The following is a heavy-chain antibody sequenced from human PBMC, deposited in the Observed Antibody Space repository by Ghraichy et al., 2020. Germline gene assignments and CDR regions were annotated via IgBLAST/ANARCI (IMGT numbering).Heavy chain of an antibody. D-gene: IGHD3-22*01. Sequence: DICQRRNTNYTPSLKSRVTISVDTSKNQFSLKLTSVTAADTAVYYCARGTYYYDKRYYGKDVWGQGT. J-gene: IGHJ6*02. V-gene: IGHV4-34*01. CDR3: ARGTYYYDKRYYGKDV. CDR2: ICQRRNT.